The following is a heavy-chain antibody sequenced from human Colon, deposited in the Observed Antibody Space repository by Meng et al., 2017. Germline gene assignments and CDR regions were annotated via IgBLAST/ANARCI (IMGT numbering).Heavy chain of an antibody. CDR3: IAYMVGRGGLGS. CDR1: GASVDSGSYH. CDR2: HYKGRST. Sequence: QVQLQESGPGLVKPSETLSLTFTVSGASVDSGSYHWSWVRQPPGKGLECIGYHYKGRSTYYNPSLKSRVSMSEDTSKNQFSLTLNSVTAADTGVYYCIAYMVGRGGLGSWGQGTLVTVSS. V-gene: IGHV4-30-4*01. D-gene: IGHD3/OR15-3a*01. J-gene: IGHJ5*02.